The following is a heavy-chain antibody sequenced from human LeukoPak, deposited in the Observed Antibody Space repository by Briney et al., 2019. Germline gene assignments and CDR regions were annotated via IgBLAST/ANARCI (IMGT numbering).Heavy chain of an antibody. CDR3: ARGSPALYDFWTGGYFDY. CDR1: GYTFTSYD. D-gene: IGHD3-3*01. J-gene: IGHJ4*02. CDR2: MNPNSGNT. V-gene: IGHV1-8*03. Sequence: GASVKVSCKASGYTFTSYDINWVRQATGQGLEWMGWMNPNSGNTGYAQKFQGRVTITRNTSISTAYMELSSLRSEDTAVYYCARGSPALYDFWTGGYFDYWGQGTLVTVSS.